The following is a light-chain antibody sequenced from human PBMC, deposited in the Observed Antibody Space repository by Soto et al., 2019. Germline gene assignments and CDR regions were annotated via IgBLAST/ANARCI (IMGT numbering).Light chain of an antibody. J-gene: IGLJ3*02. Sequence: QTVVTQEPSFSVSPGGTGTLTCGLRSGSVSTSHYPSWYQQTPGQAPRSLISFTNTRSSGVPDRFSGSILGNKAALSITGAQADDESVYYCVVFMGRANNWVFGGGTKLHVL. CDR3: VVFMGRANNWV. CDR1: SGSVSTSHY. V-gene: IGLV8-61*01. CDR2: FTN.